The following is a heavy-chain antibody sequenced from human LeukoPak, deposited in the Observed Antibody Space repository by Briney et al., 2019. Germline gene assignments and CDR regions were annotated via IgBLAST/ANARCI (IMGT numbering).Heavy chain of an antibody. CDR2: ISDDGSNK. J-gene: IGHJ4*02. D-gene: IGHD3-16*01. Sequence: GGSLRLSGAASGFTFSSYTIHWVRQAPGKGLEWAAVISDDGSNKYYADSVKGRFTISRDNSKNTLYLQMNSLRGDDTAVYYCAERYEEGKLLGYFDYWGQGTLDSVSS. V-gene: IGHV3-30*04. CDR3: AERYEEGKLLGYFDY. CDR1: GFTFSSYT.